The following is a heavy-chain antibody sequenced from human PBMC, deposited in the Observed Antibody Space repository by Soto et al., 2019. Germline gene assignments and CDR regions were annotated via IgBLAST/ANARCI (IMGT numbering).Heavy chain of an antibody. CDR1: GGSISSYY. D-gene: IGHD1-26*01. Sequence: QVQLQESGPGLVKPSETLSLTCTVSGGSISSYYWSWIRQPPGKGLEWIGYIYYSGTTNYNPSLKSRVTISVDTSKNQFSLKLSSVTAADTAVYYCAGATRLYNWFDPWGQGTLVTVSS. CDR2: IYYSGTT. V-gene: IGHV4-59*08. J-gene: IGHJ5*02. CDR3: AGATRLYNWFDP.